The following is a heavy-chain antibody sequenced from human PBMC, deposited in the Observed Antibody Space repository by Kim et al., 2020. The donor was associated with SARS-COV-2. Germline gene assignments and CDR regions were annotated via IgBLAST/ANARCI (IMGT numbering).Heavy chain of an antibody. CDR3: SRSMFDYSWGTSLKQEDS. CDR2: ISPFKSNG. Sequence: ASVTVSCKTSGYPFSSFAITWVRQAPGQGLEWMGWISPFKSNGTYPQRFQGRLTMSTDISTSTAYMELRSLRSDDTAVYYCSRSMFDYSWGTSLKQEDSW. J-gene: IGHJ5*01. CDR1: GYPFSSFA. D-gene: IGHD3-16*01. V-gene: IGHV1-18*01.